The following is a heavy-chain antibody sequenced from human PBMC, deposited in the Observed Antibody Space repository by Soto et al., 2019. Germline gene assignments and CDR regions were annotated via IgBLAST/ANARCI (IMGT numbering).Heavy chain of an antibody. CDR2: IYHSGST. J-gene: IGHJ6*02. CDR1: GGSISSGGYS. CDR3: ASRSTSFGVVVPAGAAYYGMDV. Sequence: SETLSLTCAVSGGSISSGGYSWSWIRQPPGKGLEWIGYIYHSGSTYYNPSLKSRVTISVDRSKNQFSLKLSSVTAADTAVYYCASRSTSFGVVVPAGAAYYGMDVWGQGTTVTVSS. D-gene: IGHD2-2*01. V-gene: IGHV4-30-2*01.